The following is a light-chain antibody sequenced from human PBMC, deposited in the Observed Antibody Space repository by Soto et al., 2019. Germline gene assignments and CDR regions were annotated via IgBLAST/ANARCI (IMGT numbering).Light chain of an antibody. Sequence: ALTQPRSVSGSPGQSVTISCTGTRSDVGGYNYVSWYQQHPGKAPQLMIYDVTKRPSGVPDRFSGSKSGNTASLTISGLQAEDEADYYCCSYAGSYTLVFGGGTKVTVL. CDR2: DVT. CDR1: RSDVGGYNY. J-gene: IGLJ3*02. CDR3: CSYAGSYTLV. V-gene: IGLV2-11*01.